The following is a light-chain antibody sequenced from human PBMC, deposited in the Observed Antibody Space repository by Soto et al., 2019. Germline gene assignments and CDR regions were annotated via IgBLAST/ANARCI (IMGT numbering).Light chain of an antibody. Sequence: QSALTQPASVSGSPGQSITISCTGTSSDVGSYNLVSWYQQHPGKAPKLMIYEVSKRPSGVSNRFSSSKSGNTASLTISGLQAEDEADYYCCSYAGSSTYVFGTGNKVTVL. CDR2: EVS. CDR1: SSDVGSYNL. J-gene: IGLJ1*01. CDR3: CSYAGSSTYV. V-gene: IGLV2-23*02.